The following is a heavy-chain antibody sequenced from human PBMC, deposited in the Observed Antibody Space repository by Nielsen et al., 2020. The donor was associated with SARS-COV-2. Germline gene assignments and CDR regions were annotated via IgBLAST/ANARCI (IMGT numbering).Heavy chain of an antibody. V-gene: IGHV1-2*04. Sequence: ASVKVSCKASGYTFTGYYMHWVRQAPGQGLEWMGWINPNSGGTNYAQKFQGWVTMTRDTSISTAYMELSRLRSEDTAVYYCATDYSGSYPGAYYYYGMDVWGQGTTVTVSS. CDR3: ATDYSGSYPGAYYYYGMDV. J-gene: IGHJ6*02. CDR1: GYTFTGYY. CDR2: INPNSGGT. D-gene: IGHD1-26*01.